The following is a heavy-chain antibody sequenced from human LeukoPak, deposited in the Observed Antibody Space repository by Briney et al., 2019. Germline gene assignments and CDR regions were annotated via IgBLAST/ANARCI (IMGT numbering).Heavy chain of an antibody. CDR2: IGGTGVST. V-gene: IGHV3-23*01. Sequence: GGCDRLSCAASGFTFSSYAMSWVRQAPGKGLEWVSAIGGTGVSTYYADSVKGRFTVSRDNSKNTLYLQMNSLRAEDTAVYYCAKDAPGRIINDYWGQGTVVT. D-gene: IGHD3-10*01. CDR1: GFTFSSYA. CDR3: AKDAPGRIINDY. J-gene: IGHJ4*02.